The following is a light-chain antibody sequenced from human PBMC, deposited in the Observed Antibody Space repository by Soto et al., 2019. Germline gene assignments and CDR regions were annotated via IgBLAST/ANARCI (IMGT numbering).Light chain of an antibody. V-gene: IGLV3-21*04. CDR1: NIGSKS. CDR2: YDS. CDR3: QVWDSSSDHPYYV. Sequence: SYELTQPPSVSVAPGKTARITCGGNNIGSKSVHWYQQKPGQAPVRVIYYDSDRPSGIPERFSGSNSGNTATLTISRVEAGDEADYYCQVWDSSSDHPYYVFGTGTKVTVL. J-gene: IGLJ1*01.